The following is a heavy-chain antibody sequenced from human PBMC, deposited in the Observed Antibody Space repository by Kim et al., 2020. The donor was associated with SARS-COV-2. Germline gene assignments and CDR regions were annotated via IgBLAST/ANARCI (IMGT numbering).Heavy chain of an antibody. Sequence: GGSLRLSCATSGFSFSSYGMSWVRQAPGKGLEWVANIHPDESEKNYLASVKGRFTISRDNAKNSLYLQMNSLRAEDSALYYCASHGDFDSWGQGALVTVSS. J-gene: IGHJ4*02. CDR3: ASHGDFDS. CDR2: IHPDESEK. CDR1: GFSFSSYG. V-gene: IGHV3-7*01. D-gene: IGHD3-16*01.